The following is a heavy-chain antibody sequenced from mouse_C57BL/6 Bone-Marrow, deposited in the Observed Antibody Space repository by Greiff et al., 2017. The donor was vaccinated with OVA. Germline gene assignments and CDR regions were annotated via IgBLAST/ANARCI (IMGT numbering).Heavy chain of an antibody. CDR1: GYTFTDYE. Sequence: VQLQQSGAELVRPGASVTLSCKASGYTFTDYEMHWVKQTPVHGLEWIGAIDPETGGTAYNQKFKGKAILTADKSSSTAYMELRSLTSEDSAVYYCTREDYSKRFAYWGQGTLVTVSA. V-gene: IGHV1-15*01. CDR2: IDPETGGT. CDR3: TREDYSKRFAY. J-gene: IGHJ3*01. D-gene: IGHD2-5*01.